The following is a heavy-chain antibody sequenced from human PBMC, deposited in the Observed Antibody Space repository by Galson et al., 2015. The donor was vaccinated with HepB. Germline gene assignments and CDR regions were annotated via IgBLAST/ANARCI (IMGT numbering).Heavy chain of an antibody. J-gene: IGHJ6*02. CDR1: GFTFSDYY. CDR3: ARAGLGSDWYNPRYYYYGMDV. D-gene: IGHD6-19*01. CDR2: ISSSGSTI. V-gene: IGHV3-11*01. Sequence: SLRLSCAASGFTFSDYYMSWIRQAPGKGLEWVSYISSSGSTIYYADSVKGRFTISRDNAKNSLYLQMNSLRAEDTAVYYCARAGLGSDWYNPRYYYYGMDVWGQGTTDTVSS.